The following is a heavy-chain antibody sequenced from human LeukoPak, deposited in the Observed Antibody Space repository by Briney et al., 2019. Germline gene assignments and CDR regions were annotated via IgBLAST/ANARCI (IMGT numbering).Heavy chain of an antibody. CDR2: ISSNGGST. CDR1: GFTFSSYA. CDR3: VRYYYDSSGSYFDY. J-gene: IGHJ4*02. Sequence: GGSLRLSCSASGFTFSSYAMHWVRQAPGKGLEHVSAISSNGGSTYYADSVKGRFTISRDNSKNTLYLQMSSLRAEDTAVYYCVRYYYDSSGSYFDYWGQGTLVTVSS. D-gene: IGHD3-22*01. V-gene: IGHV3-64D*06.